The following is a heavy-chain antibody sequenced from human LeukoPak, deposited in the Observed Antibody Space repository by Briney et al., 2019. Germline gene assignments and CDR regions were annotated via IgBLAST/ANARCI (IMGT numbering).Heavy chain of an antibody. CDR1: GGSISSYY. V-gene: IGHV4-59*01. D-gene: IGHD6-19*01. CDR3: ARALSAVAGPPYWYFDL. CDR2: IYYSGST. J-gene: IGHJ2*01. Sequence: PSETLSLTCTVSGGSISSYYGSWIRQPPGKGLEWIGYIYYSGSTNYNPSLKSRVTISVDTSKNQFSLKLSSVTAADTAVYYCARALSAVAGPPYWYFDLWGRGTLVTVSS.